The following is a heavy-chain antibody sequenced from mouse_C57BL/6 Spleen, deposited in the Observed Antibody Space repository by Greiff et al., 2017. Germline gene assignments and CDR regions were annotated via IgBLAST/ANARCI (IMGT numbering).Heavy chain of an antibody. V-gene: IGHV1-42*01. J-gene: IGHJ4*01. CDR1: GYSFTGYY. CDR2: INPSTGGT. D-gene: IGHD1-1*01. Sequence: EVQLQQSGPELVKPGASVKISCKASGYSFTGYYMNWVKQSPEKSLEWIGEINPSTGGTTYNQKFKAKATLTVDKSSSPAYMQLKSLTSEDSAVYYCARRGIYYYEGYAMDYWGQGTSVTVSS. CDR3: ARRGIYYYEGYAMDY.